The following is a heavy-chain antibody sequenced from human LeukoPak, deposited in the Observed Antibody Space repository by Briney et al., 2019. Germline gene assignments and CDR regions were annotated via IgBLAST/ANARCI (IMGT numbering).Heavy chain of an antibody. V-gene: IGHV3-23*01. CDR3: AKVLSRGYYFDY. CDR2: IRGSGGRT. Sequence: GGSLRLSCAASGFTFSSYAMSWVRQAPGKGLEWVSAIRGSGGRTYYTDSVKGRFTISRDNSKNTLSLQMNSLRAEDTAVYYCAKVLSRGYYFDYWGQGTLVTVSS. J-gene: IGHJ4*02. CDR1: GFTFSSYA.